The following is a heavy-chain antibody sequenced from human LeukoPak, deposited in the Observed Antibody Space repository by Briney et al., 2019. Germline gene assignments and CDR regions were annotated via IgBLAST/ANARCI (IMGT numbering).Heavy chain of an antibody. J-gene: IGHJ3*01. CDR2: FYPGDSDT. V-gene: IGHV5-51*01. CDR3: ANRRSIWYNDAFDA. Sequence: GESLQISCWASGYKFTDYWIGWVRQMPGKGREGMVIFYPGDSDTKFSPSFQGQVTISVDKSITPSYLKLSTLTAADTAMYYCANRRSIWYNDAFDAWGQGTMVTVSS. D-gene: IGHD1-14*01. CDR1: GYKFTDYW.